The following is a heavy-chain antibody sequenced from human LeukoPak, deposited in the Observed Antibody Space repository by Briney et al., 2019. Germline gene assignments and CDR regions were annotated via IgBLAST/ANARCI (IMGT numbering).Heavy chain of an antibody. J-gene: IGHJ4*02. Sequence: PGGSLRLSCAASGFTFSSYAMSWVRQAPGKGLEVVSAISGSGGSTYYADSVKGRFTISRDNSKNTLYLQMNILRAEDTAVYYCAKDKGYSSGWPFDYWGQGTLVTVSS. CDR3: AKDKGYSSGWPFDY. CDR2: ISGSGGST. CDR1: GFTFSSYA. V-gene: IGHV3-23*01. D-gene: IGHD6-19*01.